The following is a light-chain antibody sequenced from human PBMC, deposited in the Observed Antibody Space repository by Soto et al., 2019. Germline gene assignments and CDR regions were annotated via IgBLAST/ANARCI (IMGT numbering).Light chain of an antibody. CDR2: WAS. CDR1: QSVLYSSNNKHY. CDR3: QQYYSTLLT. Sequence: DIVMTQSPDSLAVSLGERATINCKSSQSVLYSSNNKHYLAWYQQKPGQPPKLLIYWASTRESGVPDRFSGSGYGTDFTLTISSLQAEDVAVYYCQQYYSTLLTFGGGTKVDIK. J-gene: IGKJ4*01. V-gene: IGKV4-1*01.